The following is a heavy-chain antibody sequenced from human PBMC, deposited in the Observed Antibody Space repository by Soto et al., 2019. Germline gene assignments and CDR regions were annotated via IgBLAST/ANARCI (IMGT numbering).Heavy chain of an antibody. V-gene: IGHV3-7*04. CDR2: IKQDGSEK. D-gene: IGHD6-13*01. J-gene: IGHJ4*02. CDR3: AREGIAAAIDY. Sequence: EVQLVESGGGLVQPGGSLRLSCAASGFTFSSYWMSWVHQAPGKGLEWVANIKQDGSEKYYVDSVKGRFTISRDNAKNSLYLQMNSLRAEDTAVYYCAREGIAAAIDYWGQGTLVTVSS. CDR1: GFTFSSYW.